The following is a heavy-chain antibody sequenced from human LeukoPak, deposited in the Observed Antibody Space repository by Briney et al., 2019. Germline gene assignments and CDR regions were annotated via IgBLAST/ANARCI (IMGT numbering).Heavy chain of an antibody. D-gene: IGHD3-22*01. V-gene: IGHV4-61*01. Sequence: PSETLSLTCTVAGGPLSSGNNYWTWIRQPPGKGLEWIGYIYYTGSTNYNPSLKSRVTISVDTSKNQFSLKLSSVTAADTAVYYCARSYYDSSGYTPAIDYWGQGTLVTVSS. J-gene: IGHJ4*02. CDR1: GGPLSSGNNY. CDR2: IYYTGST. CDR3: ARSYYDSSGYTPAIDY.